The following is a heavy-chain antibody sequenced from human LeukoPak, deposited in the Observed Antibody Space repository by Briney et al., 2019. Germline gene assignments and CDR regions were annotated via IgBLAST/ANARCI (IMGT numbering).Heavy chain of an antibody. J-gene: IGHJ4*02. CDR2: INPNSGGT. CDR3: ARDSYDFWSGYAHFDY. Sequence: ASVKVSCKASGYTFTGYYMHWVRRAPGQGLEWMGWINPNSGGTNYAQKFQGRVTMTRDTSISTAYMELSRLRSDDTAVYYCARDSYDFWSGYAHFDYWGQGTLVTVSS. D-gene: IGHD3-3*01. CDR1: GYTFTGYY. V-gene: IGHV1-2*02.